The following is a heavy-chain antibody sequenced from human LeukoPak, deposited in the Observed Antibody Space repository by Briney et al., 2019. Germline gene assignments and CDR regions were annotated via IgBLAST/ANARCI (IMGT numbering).Heavy chain of an antibody. CDR3: ARGKYCSGGSCYGPMWNYFDY. D-gene: IGHD2-15*01. J-gene: IGHJ4*02. V-gene: IGHV1-69*05. CDR2: IIPIFGTA. Sequence: SVKVSCKASGGTFSSYAISWVRQAPGQGLEWMGGIIPIFGTANYAQKFQGRVTITTDESTSTAYMELSSLRSEDTAVYYCARGKYCSGGSCYGPMWNYFDYWGQGTLVTVSS. CDR1: GGTFSSYA.